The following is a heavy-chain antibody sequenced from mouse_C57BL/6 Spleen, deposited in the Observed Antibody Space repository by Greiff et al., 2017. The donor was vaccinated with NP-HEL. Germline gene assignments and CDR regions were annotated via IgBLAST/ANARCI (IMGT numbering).Heavy chain of an antibody. CDR2: IYPRSGNT. CDR1: GYTFTSYG. J-gene: IGHJ3*01. V-gene: IGHV1-81*01. CDR3: ARWRPDGYDWFAY. Sequence: QVQLQQSGAELARPGASVKLSCKASGYTFTSYGISWVKQRTGQGLEWIGEIYPRSGNTYYNEKFKGKATLTADKSSSTAYMELRSLTSEDSAVYFCARWRPDGYDWFAYWGQGTLVTVS. D-gene: IGHD2-2*01.